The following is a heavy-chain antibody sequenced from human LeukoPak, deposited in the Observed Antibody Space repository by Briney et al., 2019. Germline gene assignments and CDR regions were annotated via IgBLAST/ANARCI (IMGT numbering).Heavy chain of an antibody. J-gene: IGHJ4*02. Sequence: PGGSLRLSCAASGFIVSSNYMSWVRRASGKGLEWGSVIHSGGSTYYADSVKGRFTISRDTSKNTLYLQMNSLRAEDTAVYYCARHGSGSELFDYWGQGTLVTVSS. D-gene: IGHD3-10*01. CDR3: ARHGSGSELFDY. CDR2: IHSGGST. V-gene: IGHV3-53*01. CDR1: GFIVSSNY.